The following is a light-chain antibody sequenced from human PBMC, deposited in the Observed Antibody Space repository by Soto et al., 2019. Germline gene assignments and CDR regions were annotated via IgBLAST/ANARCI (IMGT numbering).Light chain of an antibody. CDR2: DAS. J-gene: IGKJ5*01. Sequence: IVLTQSPAILSVSPWERATLSCRASQSISRSLAWYQQKPGQAPRLLISDASTRATGIPARFSGSGSGTEFTLTLSRLEPEDFAVYCCQQYGSSPITFGQGTRLEIK. V-gene: IGKV3-20*01. CDR3: QQYGSSPIT. CDR1: QSISRS.